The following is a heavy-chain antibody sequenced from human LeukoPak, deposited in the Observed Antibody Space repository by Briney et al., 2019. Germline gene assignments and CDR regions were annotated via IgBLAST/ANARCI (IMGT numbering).Heavy chain of an antibody. Sequence: SETLSLTCADYGGSFSGYYWSWIRQPPGKGLEWIGEINHSGSTNYNPSLKSRVTISVDTSKNQFSLKLSSVTAADTAVYYCARGHRYCSSTSCYRYFDYWGQGTLVTVSS. J-gene: IGHJ4*02. CDR2: INHSGST. V-gene: IGHV4-34*01. D-gene: IGHD2-2*01. CDR1: GGSFSGYY. CDR3: ARGHRYCSSTSCYRYFDY.